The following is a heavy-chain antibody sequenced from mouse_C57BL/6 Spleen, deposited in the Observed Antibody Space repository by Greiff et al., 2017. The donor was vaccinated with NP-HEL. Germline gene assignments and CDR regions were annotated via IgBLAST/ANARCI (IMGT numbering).Heavy chain of an antibody. CDR1: GYAFSSSW. V-gene: IGHV1-82*01. CDR2: IYPGDGDT. Sequence: QVQLQQSGPELVKPGASVKISCKASGYAFSSSWMNWVKQRPGEGLEWIGRIYPGDGDTNYNGKFKGKATLTADKSSSTAYMQLSSLTSEDSAVYFCARGGWLLQAMDYWGQGTSVTVSS. J-gene: IGHJ4*01. CDR3: ARGGWLLQAMDY. D-gene: IGHD2-3*01.